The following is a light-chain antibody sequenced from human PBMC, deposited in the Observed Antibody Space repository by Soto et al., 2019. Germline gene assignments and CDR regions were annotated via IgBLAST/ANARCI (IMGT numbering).Light chain of an antibody. Sequence: EIVMTQSPATLSVSQGERATLSFRASQSVSSNLAWYQQKPGQAPRLLIYGASSRATGIPDRFSGSGSGTDFTLTISRLEPEDFAVYYCQQYGSSPMTFGQGTKVDIK. V-gene: IGKV3-20*01. CDR1: QSVSSN. CDR2: GAS. J-gene: IGKJ1*01. CDR3: QQYGSSPMT.